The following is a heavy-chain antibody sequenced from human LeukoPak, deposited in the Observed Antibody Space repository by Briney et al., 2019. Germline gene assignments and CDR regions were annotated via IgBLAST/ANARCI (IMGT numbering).Heavy chain of an antibody. D-gene: IGHD3-10*01. J-gene: IGHJ4*02. CDR3: ARATNYGSGLTRNFDY. CDR2: IRSDGSEK. V-gene: IGHV3-7*02. Sequence: GGSLRLSCAPSGFTFSGYWMSWVRQAPGKGLEWVANIRSDGSEKYYVDSVKGRFTISRDNAKNSLYLQMNSLRDEDTAVYYCARATNYGSGLTRNFDYWGQGTLIAVSS. CDR1: GFTFSGYW.